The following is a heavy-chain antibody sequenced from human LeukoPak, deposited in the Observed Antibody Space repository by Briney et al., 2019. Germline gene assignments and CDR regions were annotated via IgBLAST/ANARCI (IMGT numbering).Heavy chain of an antibody. D-gene: IGHD2-21*02. J-gene: IGHJ4*02. CDR3: AGTSVVVTAYDY. CDR1: GGSISSYY. V-gene: IGHV4-59*01. CDR2: IYYSGST. Sequence: SETLSLTCTVSGGSISSYYWSWIRQPPGKGLEWIGYIYYSGSTNYNPSLESRVTISVDTPKNQFSLKLNSVTAADTAVYYCAGTSVVVTAYDYWGRGTLVTVSS.